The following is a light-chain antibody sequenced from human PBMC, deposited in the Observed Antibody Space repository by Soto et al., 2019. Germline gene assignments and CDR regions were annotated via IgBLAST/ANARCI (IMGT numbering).Light chain of an antibody. CDR2: DVS. Sequence: QSALTQPRSVSGSPGQSVTISCTGTSSDVGGYNYVSWYQQHPDKAPKLMIYDVSKRPSGVPDRFSGTKSGNTASLTISGLQAEDEADYYGCSYAGSFVVFGGGTRLTVL. CDR1: SSDVGGYNY. CDR3: CSYAGSFVV. V-gene: IGLV2-11*01. J-gene: IGLJ2*01.